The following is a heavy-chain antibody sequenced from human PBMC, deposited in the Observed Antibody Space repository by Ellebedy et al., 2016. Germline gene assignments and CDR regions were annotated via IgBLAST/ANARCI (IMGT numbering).Heavy chain of an antibody. CDR1: GYSFTSYW. D-gene: IGHD2-15*01. Sequence: GESLKISCKGSGYSFTSYWIGWVRQMPGKGLEWMGIIYPGDSDTRYSPSFQGQVTISADKSISTAYLQWSSLKASDTAMYYCAIPPICSGGSCYPWDGMDVWGQGTTVTVSS. V-gene: IGHV5-51*01. CDR3: AIPPICSGGSCYPWDGMDV. J-gene: IGHJ6*02. CDR2: IYPGDSDT.